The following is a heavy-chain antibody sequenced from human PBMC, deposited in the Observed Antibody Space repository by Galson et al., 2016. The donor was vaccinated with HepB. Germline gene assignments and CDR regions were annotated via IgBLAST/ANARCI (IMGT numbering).Heavy chain of an antibody. J-gene: IGHJ1*01. Sequence: TLSLTCTVSGGSVSPGNYFWSWFRQPAGKGLEWIGRIYTSGGTSYNPSLKSRVFILIETSTKQFSVRLTSVTAADTAVYFCARSILLGGSGSYSSAYWGQGTLVPVSS. CDR3: ARSILLGGSGSYSSAY. D-gene: IGHD3-10*01. CDR2: IYTSGGT. CDR1: GGSVSPGNYF. V-gene: IGHV4-61*02.